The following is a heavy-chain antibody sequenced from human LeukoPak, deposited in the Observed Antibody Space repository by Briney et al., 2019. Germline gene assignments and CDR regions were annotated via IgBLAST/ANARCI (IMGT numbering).Heavy chain of an antibody. J-gene: IGHJ4*02. CDR1: GGTFSSYA. Sequence: SCTASGGTFSSYAMHWVRQAPGKGLEWVAVISYDGSNKYYADSVKGRFTISRDNSKNTLYLQMNSLRAEDTAVYYCARGGAAAGTSTGDFDYWGQGTLVTVSS. CDR2: ISYDGSNK. CDR3: ARGGAAAGTSTGDFDY. V-gene: IGHV3-30-3*01. D-gene: IGHD6-13*01.